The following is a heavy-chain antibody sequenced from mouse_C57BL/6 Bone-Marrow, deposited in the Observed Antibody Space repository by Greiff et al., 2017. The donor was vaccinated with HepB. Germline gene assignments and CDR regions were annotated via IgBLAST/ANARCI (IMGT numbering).Heavy chain of an antibody. D-gene: IGHD1-1*01. CDR1: GYTFTSYW. Sequence: QVQLQQSGAELVRPGSSVKLSCKASGYTFTSYWMHWVKQRPIQGLEWIGNIDPSDSETHYNQKFKDKATLTVDKSSSTAYMQLSSLTSEDSAVYYWARPPYYGSRYWYFDVWGTGTTVTVSS. CDR2: IDPSDSET. CDR3: ARPPYYGSRYWYFDV. J-gene: IGHJ1*03. V-gene: IGHV1-52*01.